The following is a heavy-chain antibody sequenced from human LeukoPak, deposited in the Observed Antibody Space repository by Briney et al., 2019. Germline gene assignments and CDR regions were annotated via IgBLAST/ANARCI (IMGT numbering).Heavy chain of an antibody. Sequence: GGSLRLSCAASGFTFSSYAMHWVRQAPGKGLEWVAVISYDGSNKYYADSVKGRFTISRDNSKNTPYLQMNSLRAEDTAVYYCARPLRGKIWDAFDIWGQGTMVTVSS. J-gene: IGHJ3*02. CDR2: ISYDGSNK. CDR1: GFTFSSYA. V-gene: IGHV3-30*04. D-gene: IGHD3-16*01. CDR3: ARPLRGKIWDAFDI.